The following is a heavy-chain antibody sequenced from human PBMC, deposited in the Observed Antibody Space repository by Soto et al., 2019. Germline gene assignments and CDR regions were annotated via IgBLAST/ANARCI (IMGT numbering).Heavy chain of an antibody. D-gene: IGHD3-3*01. CDR3: ARDTITYYDFWSGYPGHFEP. Sequence: GGSLRLSCAASGFTFSSYAMHWVRQAPGKGLEWVAVISYDGSNKYYADSVKGRFTISRDNSKNTLYLQMNSLRAEDTAVYYCARDTITYYDFWSGYPGHFEPWVQGTLVTVSS. V-gene: IGHV3-30-3*01. J-gene: IGHJ5*02. CDR1: GFTFSSYA. CDR2: ISYDGSNK.